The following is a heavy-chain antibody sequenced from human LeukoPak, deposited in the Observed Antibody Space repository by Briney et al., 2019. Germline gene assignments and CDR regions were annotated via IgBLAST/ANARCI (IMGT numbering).Heavy chain of an antibody. CDR3: AREGCAEGQLVLGGCNLFDY. J-gene: IGHJ4*02. V-gene: IGHV1-2*02. Sequence: GASVKVSRKASGYTFTGYYMHWVRQAPGQGLEWMGWINPNSGGTNYAQKFQGRVTMTRDASINTAYMDLTSLRSDDTAMYFCAREGCAEGQLVLGGCNLFDYWGQGSLVTVSS. CDR1: GYTFTGYY. CDR2: INPNSGGT. D-gene: IGHD6-13*01.